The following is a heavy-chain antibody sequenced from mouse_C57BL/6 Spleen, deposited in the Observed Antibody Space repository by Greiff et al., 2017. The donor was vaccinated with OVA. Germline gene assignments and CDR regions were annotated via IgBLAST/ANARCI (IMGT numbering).Heavy chain of an antibody. J-gene: IGHJ3*01. Sequence: EVQGVESGGGLVQPGGSMKLSCVASGFTFSNYWMNWVRQSPEKGLEWVAQIRLKSDNYATHYAESVKGRFTISRDDSKSSVYLKMNNLRAEDTGIYYCTSGAYWGQGTLVTVSA. CDR2: IRLKSDNYAT. CDR1: GFTFSNYW. CDR3: TSGAY. D-gene: IGHD3-2*02. V-gene: IGHV6-3*01.